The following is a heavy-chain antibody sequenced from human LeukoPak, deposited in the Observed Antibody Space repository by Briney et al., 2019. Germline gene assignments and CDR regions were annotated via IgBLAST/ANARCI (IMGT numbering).Heavy chain of an antibody. J-gene: IGHJ4*02. CDR2: IRYDGSNK. CDR1: GFTFSSYG. D-gene: IGHD2-2*01. V-gene: IGHV3-30*02. Sequence: GGSLRLSCAASGFTFSSYGMHWVRQAPGKGLEWVAFIRYDGSNKYYADSVKGRFTISRDNSKNTLYLQMNSLRAEDTAVYYCAKDGDCSSTSCTEGDYFDYWGQGTLVTVSS. CDR3: AKDGDCSSTSCTEGDYFDY.